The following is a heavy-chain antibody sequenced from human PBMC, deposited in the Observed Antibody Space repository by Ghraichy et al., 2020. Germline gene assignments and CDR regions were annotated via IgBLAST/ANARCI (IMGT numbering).Heavy chain of an antibody. J-gene: IGHJ6*02. CDR3: ARALFPQYSSSWYYYYGMDV. CDR2: TYYRSKWYN. Sequence: SQTLSLTCAISGDSVSSNSAAWNWIRQSPSRGLEWLGRTYYRSKWYNDYAVSVKSRITINPDKSKNQFSLQLNSVTPEDTAVYYCARALFPQYSSSWYYYYGMDVWGQGTTVTVSS. CDR1: GDSVSSNSAA. V-gene: IGHV6-1*01. D-gene: IGHD6-13*01.